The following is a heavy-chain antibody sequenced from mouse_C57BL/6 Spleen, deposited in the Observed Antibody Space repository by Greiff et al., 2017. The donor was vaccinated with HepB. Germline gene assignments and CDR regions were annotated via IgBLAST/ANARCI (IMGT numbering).Heavy chain of an antibody. CDR1: GYTFTDYY. CDR2: INPNNGGT. D-gene: IGHD4-1*01. J-gene: IGHJ4*01. Sequence: VQLQQSGPELVKPGASVKISCKASGYTFTDYYMNWVKQSHGKSLEWIGDINPNNGGTSYNQKFKGKATLTVDKSSSTAYMELRSLTSEDSAVYYCARDPWEMDYWGQGTSVTVSS. V-gene: IGHV1-26*01. CDR3: ARDPWEMDY.